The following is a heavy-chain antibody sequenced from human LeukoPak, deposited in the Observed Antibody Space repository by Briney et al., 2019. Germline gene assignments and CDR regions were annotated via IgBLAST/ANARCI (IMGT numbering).Heavy chain of an antibody. D-gene: IGHD1-20*01. J-gene: IGHJ4*02. CDR2: ISSSSSYI. CDR3: ARPLSGTTDFDY. CDR1: GFTFSSYT. V-gene: IGHV3-21*01. Sequence: PGGSLRLSCAASGFTFSSYTMNWVRQAPGKGLEWISLISSSSSYIFYADSVKGRFTISRDNAKKSLYLQMNSLRAEDTAVYYCARPLSGTTDFDYWGQGTLVTVSS.